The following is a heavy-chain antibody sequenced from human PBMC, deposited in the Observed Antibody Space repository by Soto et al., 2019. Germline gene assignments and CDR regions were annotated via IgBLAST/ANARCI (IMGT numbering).Heavy chain of an antibody. CDR1: GYTFTSYG. CDR3: ARDLRVGGDYELAFDI. CDR2: ISAYNGNT. Sequence: ASVKVSCKASGYTFTSYGISWVRQAPGQGLEWMGWISAYNGNTNYAQKLQGRVTMTTDTSTSTAYMELRSLRSDDTAVYYCARDLRVGGDYELAFDIWGQGTMVTVSS. J-gene: IGHJ3*02. V-gene: IGHV1-18*01. D-gene: IGHD4-17*01.